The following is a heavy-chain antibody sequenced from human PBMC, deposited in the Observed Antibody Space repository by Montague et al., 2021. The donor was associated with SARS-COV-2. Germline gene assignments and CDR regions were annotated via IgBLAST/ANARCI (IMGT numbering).Heavy chain of an antibody. Sequence: SETLSLTCTVSGGSITTNFWCWVRQPPGKGLEWVGYAYYTCRSNSSPSLQSRVFISVDTSKNQVSLTLHSVTATDTAIYYCAGDTFYYGSETNYVDTFDMWGRGTMVTGSS. J-gene: IGHJ3*02. CDR1: GGSITTNF. V-gene: IGHV4-59*01. CDR2: AYYTCRS. CDR3: AGDTFYYGSETNYVDTFDM. D-gene: IGHD3-10*01.